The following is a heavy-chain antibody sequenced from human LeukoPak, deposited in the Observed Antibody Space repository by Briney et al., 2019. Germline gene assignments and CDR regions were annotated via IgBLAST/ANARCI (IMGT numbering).Heavy chain of an antibody. V-gene: IGHV1-69*05. CDR1: GGTFSSYA. CDR2: IIPIFGTA. Sequence: ASVKVSCKASGGTFSSYAISWVRQAPAQGLEWMGGIIPIFGTANYAQKFQGRLTITTDESTSTAYMELSSLGSEDTAVYYYARDRGYSYGYFDYWGQGTLVTVSS. CDR3: ARDRGYSYGYFDY. D-gene: IGHD5-18*01. J-gene: IGHJ4*02.